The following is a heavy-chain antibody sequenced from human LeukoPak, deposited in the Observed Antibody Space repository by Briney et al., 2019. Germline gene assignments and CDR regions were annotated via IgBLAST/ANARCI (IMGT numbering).Heavy chain of an antibody. J-gene: IGHJ4*02. CDR2: IKQDGTEK. D-gene: IGHD4-11*01. CDR1: GFTFSSYW. Sequence: GGSLRLSCAASGFTFSSYWMSWVRQAPGKGLEWVANIKQDGTEKYYVDSVKGRFTISRDNTKKSLYLQMNSRRADETAVYYCARDRAPVSHDYSYFDYWGQGTLVTVSS. CDR3: ARDRAPVSHDYSYFDY. V-gene: IGHV3-7*01.